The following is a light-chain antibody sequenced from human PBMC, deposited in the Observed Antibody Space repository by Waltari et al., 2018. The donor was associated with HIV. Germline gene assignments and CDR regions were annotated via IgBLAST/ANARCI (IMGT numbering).Light chain of an antibody. CDR1: QSINNW. Sequence: DVQMTQSPSTLSASVGDRVTITCRASQSINNWLAWYQQKAGEAPKLLMYKASTLQSGVPSRFSGSGSGTDFTLTISNLQPDDFATYYCQQYNGYPYTFGQGTKLEIK. J-gene: IGKJ2*01. V-gene: IGKV1-5*03. CDR2: KAS. CDR3: QQYNGYPYT.